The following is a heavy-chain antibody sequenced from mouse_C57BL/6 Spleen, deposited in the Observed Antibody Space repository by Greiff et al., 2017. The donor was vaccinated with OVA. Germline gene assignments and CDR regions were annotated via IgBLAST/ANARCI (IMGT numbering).Heavy chain of an antibody. CDR2: ISSGSSTI. J-gene: IGHJ3*01. Sequence: EVKLMESGGGLVKPGGSLKLSCAASGFTFSDYGMHWVRQALEKGLEWVAYISSGSSTIYYADTVKGRFTISRDNAKNTLFLQMTSLRSEDTAMYYCANDGYYLFAYWGQGTLVTVSA. CDR1: GFTFSDYG. CDR3: ANDGYYLFAY. D-gene: IGHD2-3*01. V-gene: IGHV5-17*01.